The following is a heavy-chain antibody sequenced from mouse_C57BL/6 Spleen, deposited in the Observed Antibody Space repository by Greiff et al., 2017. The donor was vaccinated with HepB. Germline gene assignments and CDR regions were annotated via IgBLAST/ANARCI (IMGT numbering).Heavy chain of an antibody. Sequence: VQLQQSGAELVRPGASVTLSCKASGYTFTDYEMHWVKQTPVHGLEWIGAIDPETGGTAYNQKFKGKAILTADKSSSTAYMELRSLTSEDSAVYYCTTYYGSLFDYWGQGTTLTVSS. V-gene: IGHV1-15*01. D-gene: IGHD1-1*01. CDR3: TTYYGSLFDY. CDR1: GYTFTDYE. J-gene: IGHJ2*01. CDR2: IDPETGGT.